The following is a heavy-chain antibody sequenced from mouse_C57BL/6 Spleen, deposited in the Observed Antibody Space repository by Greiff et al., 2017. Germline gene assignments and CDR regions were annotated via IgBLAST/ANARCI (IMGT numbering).Heavy chain of an antibody. CDR3: ARRDITTVDY. V-gene: IGHV1-42*01. CDR1: GYSFTGYY. D-gene: IGHD1-1*01. CDR2: INPSTGGT. J-gene: IGHJ2*01. Sequence: VQLQQSGPELVKPGASVKISCKASGYSFTGYYMNWVKQSPEKSLEWIGEINPSTGGTTYNQKFKAKATLTVDKSSSTAYMQLKSLTSEDSAVYYCARRDITTVDYWGQGTTLTVSS.